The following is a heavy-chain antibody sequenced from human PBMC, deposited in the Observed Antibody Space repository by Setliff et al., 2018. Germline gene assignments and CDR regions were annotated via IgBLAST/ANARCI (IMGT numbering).Heavy chain of an antibody. CDR3: VPDSSGPNPNWFDP. J-gene: IGHJ5*02. CDR1: GLTFSNYA. CDR2: ITGGGDKT. V-gene: IGHV3-23*01. Sequence: PGESLKISCAATGLTFSNYAVGWVRQAPGRGLEWVSTITGGGDKTYYADSVKGRFTISKDNSKNTIFLQMDSLRAEDTAVYFCVPDSSGPNPNWFDPWGQGTLVTVSS. D-gene: IGHD3-22*01.